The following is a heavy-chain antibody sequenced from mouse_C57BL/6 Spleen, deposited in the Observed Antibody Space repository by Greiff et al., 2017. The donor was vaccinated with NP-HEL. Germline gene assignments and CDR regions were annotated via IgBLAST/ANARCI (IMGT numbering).Heavy chain of an antibody. CDR1: GYTFTSYW. V-gene: IGHV1-69*01. CDR3: ARFYYYGSSHYFDY. J-gene: IGHJ2*01. Sequence: QVQLQQPGAELVMPGASVKLSCKASGYTFTSYWMHWVKQRPGQGLEWIGEIDPSDSYTNYNQKFKGKSTLTVDKSSSTAYMQLSSLTSEDSAVYYCARFYYYGSSHYFDYWGQGTTLTVSS. CDR2: IDPSDSYT. D-gene: IGHD1-1*01.